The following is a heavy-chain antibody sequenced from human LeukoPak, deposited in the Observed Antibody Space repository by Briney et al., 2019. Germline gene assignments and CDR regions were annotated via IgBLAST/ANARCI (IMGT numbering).Heavy chain of an antibody. V-gene: IGHV3-23*01. D-gene: IGHD2-15*01. CDR3: AKLLLDYFDY. J-gene: IGHJ4*02. CDR2: ISGSGGST. CDR1: GFTFSSYA. Sequence: GASLRLSCAASGFTFSSYAMSWVRQAPGKGLEWVSAISGSGGSTYYADSVKSWFTISRDNSKNTLYLQMNSLRAEDTAVYYCAKLLLDYFDYWGQGTLVTVSS.